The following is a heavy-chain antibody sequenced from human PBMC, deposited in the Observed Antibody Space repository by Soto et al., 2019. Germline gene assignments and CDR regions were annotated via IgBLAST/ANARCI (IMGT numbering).Heavy chain of an antibody. J-gene: IGHJ6*02. CDR2: ISAYDGNT. CDR3: ATYREQLVLFGMDV. D-gene: IGHD6-13*01. Sequence: QVQLVQSGTDVEKPGASVTVSCKASGYTFTSYVISWVRQAPGQGLEWMGLISAYDGNTNYAQKLPGRVTMTTDTSTSTAYMELRSLRSDDTAVYYCATYREQLVLFGMDVWGQGTTVTASS. CDR1: GYTFTSYV. V-gene: IGHV1-18*01.